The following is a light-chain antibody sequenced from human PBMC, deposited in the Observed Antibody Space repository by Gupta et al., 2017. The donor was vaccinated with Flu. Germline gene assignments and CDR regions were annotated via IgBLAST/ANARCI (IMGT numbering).Light chain of an antibody. CDR1: QSVSSN. J-gene: IGKJ4*01. Sequence: EIVLTQSPATLPVSPGARVTLSCRASQSVSSNLAWYQQKQGQAPKLLVYDASTSATGIPARCSGSGSGTEFTLTIISLQAEDFAIYYCQKYNNWPPVTFGGGTKVEIK. CDR3: QKYNNWPPVT. CDR2: DAS. V-gene: IGKV3-15*01.